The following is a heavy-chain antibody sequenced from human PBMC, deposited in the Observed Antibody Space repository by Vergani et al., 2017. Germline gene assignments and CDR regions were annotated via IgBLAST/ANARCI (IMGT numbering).Heavy chain of an antibody. CDR1: GGSISSGGYY. CDR2: IYYSGST. J-gene: IGHJ4*02. D-gene: IGHD6-6*01. V-gene: IGHV4-31*03. CDR3: ARDRPSSLHSSLLDY. Sequence: QVQLQESGPGLVKPSQTLSLTCTVSGGSISSGGYYWSWIRQHPGKGLEWIGYIYYSGSTYYNPSLKSRVTISVDTSKNQFSLKLRSVTAADTAVYYCARDRPSSLHSSLLDYWGQGTLVTVSS.